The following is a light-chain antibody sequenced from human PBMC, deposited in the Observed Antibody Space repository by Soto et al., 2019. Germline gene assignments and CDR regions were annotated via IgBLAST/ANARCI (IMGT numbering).Light chain of an antibody. CDR1: QGISNY. CDR2: AAS. Sequence: DIQMTQSPSSLSASVGDRVTITCRASQGISNYLDWYQQKPGKVPKLLIDAASTLQSGVPSRFSVSGSGTDFTLTISSLQPEDVATYYCQKYNSALWTFGQGTKVEIK. J-gene: IGKJ1*01. CDR3: QKYNSALWT. V-gene: IGKV1-27*01.